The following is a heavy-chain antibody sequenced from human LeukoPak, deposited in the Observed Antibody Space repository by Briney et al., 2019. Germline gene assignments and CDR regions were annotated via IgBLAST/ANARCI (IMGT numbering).Heavy chain of an antibody. Sequence: GGSLRLSCAASGFTFSGNPIHWVRQAPGKGLEWVSVIYSGGSTYYADSVKGRFTISRDNSKNTLYLQMNSLRAEDTAVYYCARGVGSGWYNWYFDLWGRGTLVTVSS. V-gene: IGHV3-53*01. J-gene: IGHJ2*01. CDR1: GFTFSGNP. CDR2: IYSGGST. CDR3: ARGVGSGWYNWYFDL. D-gene: IGHD6-19*01.